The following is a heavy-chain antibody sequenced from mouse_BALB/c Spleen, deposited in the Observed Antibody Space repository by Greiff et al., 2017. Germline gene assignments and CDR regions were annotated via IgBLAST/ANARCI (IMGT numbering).Heavy chain of an antibody. CDR3: ASHSYRYDEGTFAY. J-gene: IGHJ3*01. V-gene: IGHV3-8*02. Sequence: EVKLQESGPSLVKPSQTLSLTCSVTGDSITSGYWNWIRKFPGNKLEYMGYISYSGSTYYNPSLKSRISITRDTSTNQYYLQLNSVTTEDTATYYCASHSYRYDEGTFAYWGQGTLVTVSA. CDR2: ISYSGST. D-gene: IGHD2-14*01. CDR1: GDSITSGY.